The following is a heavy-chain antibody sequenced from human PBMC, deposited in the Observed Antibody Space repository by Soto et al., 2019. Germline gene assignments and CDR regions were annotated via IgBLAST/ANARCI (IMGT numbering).Heavy chain of an antibody. J-gene: IGHJ4*02. V-gene: IGHV4-4*07. CDR1: GGSISSYY. Sequence: QVQLQESGPGLVKPSETLSLTCAVSGGSISSYYWSWIRQPAGKGLECIGRFYASGYTNYNPSLKSRVTMSLDISKNQFSLRLSSVTAADTAVYYCARGNQVAMSDYWGQGTLVTVSS. CDR3: ARGNQVAMSDY. CDR2: FYASGYT.